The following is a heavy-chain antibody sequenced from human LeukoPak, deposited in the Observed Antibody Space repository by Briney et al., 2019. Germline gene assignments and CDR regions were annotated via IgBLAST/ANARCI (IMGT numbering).Heavy chain of an antibody. CDR1: GFTLSGSA. CDR3: TRHGRGSLNVFDV. CDR2: IRTEANSFAT. J-gene: IGHJ3*01. V-gene: IGHV3-73*01. Sequence: GGSLRLSCAASGFTLSGSAMHWVRQASGKGLEWVGRIRTEANSFATAYAASVEGRFTISRDDSQNTAYLQMNSLKTEDTAVYYCTRHGRGSLNVFDVSGQGTMVTVSS. D-gene: IGHD1-26*01.